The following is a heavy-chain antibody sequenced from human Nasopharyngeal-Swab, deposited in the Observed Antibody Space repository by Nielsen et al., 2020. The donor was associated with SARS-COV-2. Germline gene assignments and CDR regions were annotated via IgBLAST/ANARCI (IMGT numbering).Heavy chain of an antibody. J-gene: IGHJ4*02. CDR3: AKAFPTDY. V-gene: IGHV3-9*01. CDR2: ISWNSAGL. Sequence: SLKISCAASGFNFGDYAMYWVRQAPGKGLEWVSGISWNSAGLGYADSVKGRFTISRDNAKNSLYLQMNGLRPEDTALYYCAKAFPTDYWGQGTLVTVSS. CDR1: GFNFGDYA.